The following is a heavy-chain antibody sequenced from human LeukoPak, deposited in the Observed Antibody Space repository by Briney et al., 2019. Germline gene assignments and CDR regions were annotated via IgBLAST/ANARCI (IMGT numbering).Heavy chain of an antibody. CDR2: ISNDGSNK. CDR3: AKETGRWELE. V-gene: IGHV3-30*18. Sequence: GGSLRLSCAASGFTFSSFGIHWVRQAPAMGLEWVAVISNDGSNKFYADSVKGRFTISRDNSKNTLYLHMNSLRAEDTAVYYCAKETGRWELEWGQRTLVTVSS. CDR1: GFTFSSFG. J-gene: IGHJ4*02. D-gene: IGHD1-26*01.